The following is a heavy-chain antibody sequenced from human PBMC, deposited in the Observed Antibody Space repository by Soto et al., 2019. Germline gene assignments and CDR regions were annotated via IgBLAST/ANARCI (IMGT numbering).Heavy chain of an antibody. D-gene: IGHD2-21*02. J-gene: IGHJ4*02. CDR3: ARYATSYCGGDCYSFDY. CDR1: GGTFSSYA. Sequence: SVKVSCKASGGTFSSYAISWVRQAPGQGLEWMGGIIPIFGTANYAQKFQGRVTITADESTSTAYMELSSLRSEDTAVYYCARYATSYCGGDCYSFDYWGQGTLVTVSS. CDR2: IIPIFGTA. V-gene: IGHV1-69*13.